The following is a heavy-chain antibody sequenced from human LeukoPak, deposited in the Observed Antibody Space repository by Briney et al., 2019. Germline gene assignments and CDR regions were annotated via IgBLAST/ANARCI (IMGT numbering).Heavy chain of an antibody. D-gene: IGHD3-10*01. CDR1: GFTFKNAW. CDR3: STMENYYNDTHFDY. Sequence: GGSLRLSCAASGFTFKNAWMTWGRQAPGKGLEWVGLIKNTVHGGTTASAAPVKGRFTISRDDSKNMLYLQMNNLKTEDTAVYYCSTMENYYNDTHFDYWGPGTLVTVSS. CDR2: IKNTVHGGTT. J-gene: IGHJ4*02. V-gene: IGHV3-15*01.